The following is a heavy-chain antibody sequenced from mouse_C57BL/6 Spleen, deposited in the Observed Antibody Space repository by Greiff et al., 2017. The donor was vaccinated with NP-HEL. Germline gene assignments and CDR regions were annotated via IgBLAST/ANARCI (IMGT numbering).Heavy chain of an antibody. CDR2: IYHGNSDT. Sequence: EVQLQQSGTVLARPGASVKMSCKTSGYTFTSYWMHWVKQRPGQGLEWIGAIYHGNSDTSYNQKFKGKAKLTAVTSASTAYMELSSLTNEDSAVYYCTRDTTVVALPFDYWGQGTTLTVSS. D-gene: IGHD1-1*01. V-gene: IGHV1-5*01. CDR3: TRDTTVVALPFDY. CDR1: GYTFTSYW. J-gene: IGHJ2*01.